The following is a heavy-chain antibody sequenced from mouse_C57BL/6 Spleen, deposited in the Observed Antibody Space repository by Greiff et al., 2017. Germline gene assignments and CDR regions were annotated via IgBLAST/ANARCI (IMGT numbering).Heavy chain of an antibody. J-gene: IGHJ2*01. Sequence: QVQLKESGAELVKPGASVKLSCKASGYTFTSYWMHWVKQRPGQGLEWIGMIHPNSGSTNYNEKFKSKATLTVDKSSSTAYMQLSSLTSEDSAVYYCARSNDYGLDDWGQGTTLTVSS. CDR1: GYTFTSYW. CDR3: ARSNDYGLDD. D-gene: IGHD2-4*01. V-gene: IGHV1-64*01. CDR2: IHPNSGST.